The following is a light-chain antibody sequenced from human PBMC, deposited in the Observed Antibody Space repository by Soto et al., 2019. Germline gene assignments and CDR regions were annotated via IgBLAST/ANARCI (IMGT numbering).Light chain of an antibody. Sequence: ETVMTQSPATLSVSPGERATLSCGASQSVSTNLAWYQQKPGQVPRLLIYGASTRASDIPARFSGSGSGTEFTLTISSLQSEDFAVYYCPQYNEWPLTFGGGTKVEIE. J-gene: IGKJ4*01. CDR2: GAS. CDR3: PQYNEWPLT. CDR1: QSVSTN. V-gene: IGKV3-15*01.